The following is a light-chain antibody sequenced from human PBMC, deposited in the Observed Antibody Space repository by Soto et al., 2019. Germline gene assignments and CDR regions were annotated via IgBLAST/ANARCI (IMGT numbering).Light chain of an antibody. CDR2: EVS. J-gene: IGLJ2*01. CDR3: CSYAGSSTLGV. V-gene: IGLV2-23*02. Sequence: QSVLTQPASVSGSPGQSITISCTGTSSDVGSYNLVSWYQQHPGKAPKLMIYEVSKRHSGVSNRFSGSKSGNTASLTISGLQAEDEADYYCCSYAGSSTLGVFGGGTKLTVL. CDR1: SSDVGSYNL.